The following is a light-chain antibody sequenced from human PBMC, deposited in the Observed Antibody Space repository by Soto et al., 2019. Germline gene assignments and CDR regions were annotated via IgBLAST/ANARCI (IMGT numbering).Light chain of an antibody. CDR2: AAS. CDR1: QGISSY. Sequence: IQLTQSPSSLSASVGDRVTITCRASQGISSYLAWYQQKPGKAPKLLIYAASTLQSGVPSRFSGSGSGTDFTLTISSLQPEDFATYYCQQYKNWLMYTFGQGTKVEMK. CDR3: QQYKNWLMYT. J-gene: IGKJ2*01. V-gene: IGKV1-9*01.